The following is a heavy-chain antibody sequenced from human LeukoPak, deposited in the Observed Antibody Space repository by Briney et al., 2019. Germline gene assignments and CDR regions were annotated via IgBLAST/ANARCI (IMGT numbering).Heavy chain of an antibody. J-gene: IGHJ3*02. CDR3: TRGELWLDDAFEN. CDR2: SRSKAYSGAT. V-gene: IGHV3-49*04. CDR1: GFTFSSYE. Sequence: GGSLRLSCAASGFTFSSYEMNWVRQAPGKGLEWVGCSRSKAYSGATVYAASVKGRFTISRDESKNIAYLQIHSLKTENTAVYYCTRGELWLDDAFENWGQGTMVTVSS. D-gene: IGHD5-18*01.